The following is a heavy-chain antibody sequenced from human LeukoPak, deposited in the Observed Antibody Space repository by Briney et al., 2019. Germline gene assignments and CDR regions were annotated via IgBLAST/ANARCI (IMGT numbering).Heavy chain of an antibody. Sequence: PSQTLSLTCTVSGGSISSGDYYWSWIRQPPGKGLEWIGYIYYNGSTYYNPSLKSRVTISVDTSKNQFSLKLSSVTAADTAVYYCARGGTNSVVVPAAIRASSYYYYYMDVWGKGTTVTVSS. CDR2: IYYNGST. CDR1: GGSISSGDYY. D-gene: IGHD2-2*02. V-gene: IGHV4-30-4*08. CDR3: ARGGTNSVVVPAAIRASSYYYYYMDV. J-gene: IGHJ6*03.